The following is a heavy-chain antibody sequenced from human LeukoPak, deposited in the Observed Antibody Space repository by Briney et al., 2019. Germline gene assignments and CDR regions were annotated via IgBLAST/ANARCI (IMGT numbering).Heavy chain of an antibody. V-gene: IGHV4-59*01. CDR3: ARAYSSSSFWFDP. D-gene: IGHD6-6*01. CDR1: GGSISSYY. J-gene: IGHJ5*02. Sequence: SETLSLACTVSGGSISSYYWSWIRQPPGKGLEWIGYIYYSGSTNYNPSLKSRVTISVDTSKNQFSLKLSSVTAADTAVYYCARAYSSSSFWFDPWGQGTLVTVSS. CDR2: IYYSGST.